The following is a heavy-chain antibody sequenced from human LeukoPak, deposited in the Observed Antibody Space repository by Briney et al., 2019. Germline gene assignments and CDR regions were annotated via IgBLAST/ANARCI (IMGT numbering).Heavy chain of an antibody. CDR1: GYTFTAYY. Sequence: ASVTVSCTASGYTFTAYYMHWVRQAPGQGLEWMGWFNPNGGGTNYAQKFQGRLIMTRDTSISTAYMELNRLTSDDTAVYYCARQMTTVTPIDFWGQGTLVTVSS. CDR3: ARQMTTVTPIDF. D-gene: IGHD4-17*01. V-gene: IGHV1-2*02. CDR2: FNPNGGGT. J-gene: IGHJ4*02.